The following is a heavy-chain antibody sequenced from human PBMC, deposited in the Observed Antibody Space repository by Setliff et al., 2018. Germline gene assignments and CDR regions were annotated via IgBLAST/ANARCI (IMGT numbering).Heavy chain of an antibody. CDR1: GGSFSGYY. D-gene: IGHD3-10*01. CDR3: ASTNFLPRGFGYYYGSVKMDV. V-gene: IGHV4-34*01. J-gene: IGHJ6*04. CDR2: INHRGST. Sequence: KTSETLSLTCAVYGGSFSGYYWSWIRQPPGKGLEWIGEINHRGSTNYNPSLKSRVTISVDTSKNQFSLKLSSVTAADTAVYYCASTNFLPRGFGYYYGSVKMDVWGKGTTVTVSS.